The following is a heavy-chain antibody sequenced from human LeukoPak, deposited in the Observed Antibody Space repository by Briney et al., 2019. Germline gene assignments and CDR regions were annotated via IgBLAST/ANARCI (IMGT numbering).Heavy chain of an antibody. V-gene: IGHV3-20*04. CDR3: AGYYYDSSRGFDL. CDR2: INWDGAWA. D-gene: IGHD3-22*01. Sequence: PGGALRLSCAAPGVKFVDYGMRWVRQAPGKGLEWVCDINWDGAWAGYADSVKGRFTISRDNAKTSLYLQMNSLRAEDTALYYCAGYYYDSSRGFDLWGQGTLVTVPA. CDR1: GVKFVDYG. J-gene: IGHJ5*02.